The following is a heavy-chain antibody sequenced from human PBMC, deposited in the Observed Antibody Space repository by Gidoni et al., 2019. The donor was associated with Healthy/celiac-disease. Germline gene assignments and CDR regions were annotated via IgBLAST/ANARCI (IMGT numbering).Heavy chain of an antibody. V-gene: IGHV3-48*01. CDR2: ISSSSSTI. J-gene: IGHJ4*02. D-gene: IGHD1-26*01. CDR1: GFTFSRYS. Sequence: EVHLVESGGGLVQPGGSLRLSCAASGFTFSRYSMNWVRQAPGKGLEWVSYISSSSSTIYYADSVKGRFTISRDNAKNSLYLQMNSLRAEDTAVYYCASREGATLDYFDYWGQGTLVTVSS. CDR3: ASREGATLDYFDY.